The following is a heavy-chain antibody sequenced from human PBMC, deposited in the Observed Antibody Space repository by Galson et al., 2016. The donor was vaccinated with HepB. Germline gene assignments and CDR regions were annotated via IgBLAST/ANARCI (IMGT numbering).Heavy chain of an antibody. CDR2: IQNSGST. D-gene: IGHD2/OR15-2a*01. Sequence: TLSLTCTVSGGSISSGDYHWSWLRQLPGKGLEWIGCIQNSGSTYYNPSVKSRLIISVDTSKNQFSLELSSVTAADTAVYYCARGLNIIGPRGQGTLVTVSS. J-gene: IGHJ5*02. CDR1: GGSISSGDYH. V-gene: IGHV4-31*03. CDR3: ARGLNIIGP.